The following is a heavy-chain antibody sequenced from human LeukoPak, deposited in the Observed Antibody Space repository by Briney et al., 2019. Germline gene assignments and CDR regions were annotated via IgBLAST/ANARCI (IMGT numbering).Heavy chain of an antibody. J-gene: IGHJ4*02. CDR3: VSFYETY. D-gene: IGHD2/OR15-2a*01. CDR2: INSDGSWT. V-gene: IGHV3-74*01. CDR1: GNYW. Sequence: GGSLRLSCAASGNYWMNWVRQAPGKGLVWVSHINSDGSWTSYADSVKGRFTISKDNAKNTVYLQMNSLRAEDTAVYYCVSFYETYWGRGTLVTVSS.